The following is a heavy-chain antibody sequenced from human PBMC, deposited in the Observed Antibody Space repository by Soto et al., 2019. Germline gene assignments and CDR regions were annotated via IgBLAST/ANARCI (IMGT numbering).Heavy chain of an antibody. CDR2: IIPIFGTA. CDR1: GGTFSSYA. Sequence: QVQLVQSGAGVKKPGSSVKVSCQASGGTFSSYAISWVRQAPGQGLEWMGGIIPIFGTADYAQKFQGRVTITADESTSTAYMELSSLRSEDTAVYYCASHSGSSPEGRYYYGMDVWGQGTTVTVSS. V-gene: IGHV1-69*12. CDR3: ASHSGSSPEGRYYYGMDV. D-gene: IGHD1-26*01. J-gene: IGHJ6*02.